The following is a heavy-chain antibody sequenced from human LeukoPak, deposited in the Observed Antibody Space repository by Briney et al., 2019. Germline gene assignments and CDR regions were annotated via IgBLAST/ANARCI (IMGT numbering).Heavy chain of an antibody. Sequence: ASVKVSCKASGYTFTGYYMHWVRQAPGQGLEWMGWINPNSGGTNYAQKFQGRVTMTRDTSISTAYMELSRLRSDDTAVYYCARDKRGQLTPWGSDYWGQGTLVTVSS. V-gene: IGHV1-2*02. CDR3: ARDKRGQLTPWGSDY. CDR1: GYTFTGYY. D-gene: IGHD2-2*01. J-gene: IGHJ4*02. CDR2: INPNSGGT.